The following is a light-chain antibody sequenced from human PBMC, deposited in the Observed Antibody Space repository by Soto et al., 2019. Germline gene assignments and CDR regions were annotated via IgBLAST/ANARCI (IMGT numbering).Light chain of an antibody. J-gene: IGLJ6*01. V-gene: IGLV2-14*03. CDR2: DVN. Sequence: QSALTQPASVSGSPGQSITISCTGTSSDVGGYNFVSWYQQHPGKVPKLMIFDVNRRPSGVSDRFSGSKSGNTASLTISGLQAAAEGDYYCCSYTSSSTHVFGSGTKLTVL. CDR1: SSDVGGYNF. CDR3: CSYTSSSTHV.